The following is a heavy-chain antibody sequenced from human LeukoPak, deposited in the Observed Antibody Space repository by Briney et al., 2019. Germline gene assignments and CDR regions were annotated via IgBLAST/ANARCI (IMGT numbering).Heavy chain of an antibody. J-gene: IGHJ4*02. V-gene: IGHV3-66*01. CDR3: ASPYSSRWYELCY. Sequence: GGSLRLSCVASGFTVSTNYMSWVRQAPGKGLEWVSSIYSGGSTYHADSVKGRFTISRDNAKNSLYLQMNSLRAEDTAVYYCASPYSSRWYELCYWGQGTLVTVSS. D-gene: IGHD6-13*01. CDR1: GFTVSTNY. CDR2: IYSGGST.